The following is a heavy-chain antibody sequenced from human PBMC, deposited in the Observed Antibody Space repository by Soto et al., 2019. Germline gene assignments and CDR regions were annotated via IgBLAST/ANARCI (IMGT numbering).Heavy chain of an antibody. J-gene: IGHJ5*02. CDR1: GGSISSTSYY. Sequence: SETLSLTCTVSGGSISSTSYYWGWIRQPPGKGLEWIGSIYYSGSTYYNPSLKSRVTISVDTSKNQFSLKLSSVTAADTALYYCARQDLGYCSSTSCSRLNWFDPWGQG. D-gene: IGHD2-2*01. CDR2: IYYSGST. V-gene: IGHV4-39*01. CDR3: ARQDLGYCSSTSCSRLNWFDP.